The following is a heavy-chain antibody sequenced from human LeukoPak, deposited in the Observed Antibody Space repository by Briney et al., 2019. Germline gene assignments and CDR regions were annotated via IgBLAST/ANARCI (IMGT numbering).Heavy chain of an antibody. CDR2: MNPNNGDT. D-gene: IGHD6-19*01. CDR1: GYDFSRCD. CDR3: ARGRIRYDDYSSGWFVFFEF. J-gene: IGHJ4*02. V-gene: IGHV1-8*01. Sequence: ASVMVSCKASGYDFSRCDINWVRLALGQGREWMGWMNPNNGDTDYAQNFQGRVTMTRDTSMSTAYMELSSLRSEDTALYYCARGRIRYDDYSSGWFVFFEFWGQGSLVTVSS.